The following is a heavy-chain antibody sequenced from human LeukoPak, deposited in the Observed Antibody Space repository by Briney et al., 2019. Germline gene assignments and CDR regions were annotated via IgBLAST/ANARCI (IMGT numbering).Heavy chain of an antibody. CDR3: AKVVSTVTTRDHDAFDI. Sequence: GSLRLSCAASGFTFRSYGMHWVRQAPGKGLEWVAVIWYDGSNKYYADSVKGRFTISRDNSKNTLYLQMNSLRAEDTAVYYCAKVVSTVTTRDHDAFDIWGQGTMVTVSS. J-gene: IGHJ3*02. CDR1: GFTFRSYG. CDR2: IWYDGSNK. D-gene: IGHD4-17*01. V-gene: IGHV3-33*06.